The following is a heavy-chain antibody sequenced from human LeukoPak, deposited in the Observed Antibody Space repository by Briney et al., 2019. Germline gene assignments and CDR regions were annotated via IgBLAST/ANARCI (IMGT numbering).Heavy chain of an antibody. D-gene: IGHD2-15*01. CDR1: GFTFSSYE. CDR3: ARGLRLLLREGDGY. V-gene: IGHV3-48*03. CDR2: ISSSGSTI. Sequence: PGGSLRLSCAASGFTFSSYEMNWVRQAPGKGLEWVSYISSSGSTIYYADSVKGRFTISRDNAKNSLYLQMNSLRAEDTAVYYCARGLRLLLREGDGYWGQGTLVTVSS. J-gene: IGHJ4*02.